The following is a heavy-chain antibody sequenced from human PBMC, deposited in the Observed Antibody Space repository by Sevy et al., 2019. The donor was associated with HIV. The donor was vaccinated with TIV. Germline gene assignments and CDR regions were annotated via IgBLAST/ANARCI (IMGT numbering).Heavy chain of an antibody. CDR3: AKVDRGSGPWYFDY. CDR1: GYTFTGYY. V-gene: IGHV1-2*02. CDR2: INPNSGGT. D-gene: IGHD2-15*01. Sequence: ASVKVSCKASGYTFTGYYMHWVRQAPGQGLEWMGWINPNSGGTNYAQKFQGRVTMTRDTSISTAYMELSRLRSDDTAGYYCAKVDRGSGPWYFDYWGQGTLVTVSS. J-gene: IGHJ4*02.